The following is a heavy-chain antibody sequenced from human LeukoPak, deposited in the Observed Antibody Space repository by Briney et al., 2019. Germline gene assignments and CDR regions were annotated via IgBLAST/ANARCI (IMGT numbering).Heavy chain of an antibody. CDR3: AKTGKGYDFWSGYVYYFDY. Sequence: GGSLRLSCATSGFTFSSYAMSWVRQAPGKGLEWVSAISGSGGSTYYADSVKGRFTISRDNSKNTLYLQMSSLRAEDTAVYYCAKTGKGYDFWSGYVYYFDYWGQGTLVTVSS. D-gene: IGHD3-3*01. J-gene: IGHJ4*02. CDR2: ISGSGGST. V-gene: IGHV3-23*01. CDR1: GFTFSSYA.